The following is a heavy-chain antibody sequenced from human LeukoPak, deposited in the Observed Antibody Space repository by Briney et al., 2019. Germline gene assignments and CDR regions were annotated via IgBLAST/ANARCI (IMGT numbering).Heavy chain of an antibody. Sequence: ASVKVSCKVSGYTLTKLSMHWVRQTPGKGLEWMGGFDPEDDEAIYAQKFQGRVTMTEDTSTDTAYMELSSLRSEDTAVYYCATASGYYNYYYYMDVWGKGTTVTVSS. CDR2: FDPEDDEA. CDR1: GYTLTKLS. J-gene: IGHJ6*03. V-gene: IGHV1-24*01. D-gene: IGHD3-3*01. CDR3: ATASGYYNYYYYMDV.